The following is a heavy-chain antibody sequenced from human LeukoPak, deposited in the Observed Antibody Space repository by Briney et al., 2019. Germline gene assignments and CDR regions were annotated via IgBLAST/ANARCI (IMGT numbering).Heavy chain of an antibody. CDR2: INTGNGNT. D-gene: IGHD4-11*01. V-gene: IGHV1-3*04. CDR3: ARGGSRMTTFYIIDY. CDR1: GYTLTSYA. Sequence: ASVKVSCTASGYTLTSYAIHWVRQAPGQRPEWMGWINTGNGNTKYSQKFQGRVTITRDTSANTAYMELSSLRFKDTAVYYCARGGSRMTTFYIIDYWGQGTLVTVSS. J-gene: IGHJ4*02.